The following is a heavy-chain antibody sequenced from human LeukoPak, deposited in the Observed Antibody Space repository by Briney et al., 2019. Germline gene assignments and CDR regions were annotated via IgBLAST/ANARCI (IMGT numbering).Heavy chain of an antibody. D-gene: IGHD2-2*02. CDR3: ARPYCSSSSCYTGLCYYYGMDV. J-gene: IGHJ6*02. CDR1: GFTLSSYA. CDR2: IIVGGGST. V-gene: IGHV3-23*01. Sequence: GGCLRLSCAASGFTLSSYATSWVRPAPGGGRGWVSAIIVGGGSTYYADSVKGRFTISRDNSKNTLYLQMNSLRAEDTAVYYCARPYCSSSSCYTGLCYYYGMDVWGQGTTVTVSS.